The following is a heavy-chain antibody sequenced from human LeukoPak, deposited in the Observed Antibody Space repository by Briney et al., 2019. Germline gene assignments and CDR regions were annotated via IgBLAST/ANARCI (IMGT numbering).Heavy chain of an antibody. CDR2: IYYSGST. CDR1: GGSISSYY. Sequence: PSETLSLTCTVSGGSISSYYWSWIRQPPGKGLEWIGYIYYSGSTNYNPSLKSRVTISVDTSKNQFSLKLSSVTAADTAVYYCARVKVPYSSRPLNGMDVWGQGTTVTVSS. V-gene: IGHV4-59*01. D-gene: IGHD6-13*01. J-gene: IGHJ6*02. CDR3: ARVKVPYSSRPLNGMDV.